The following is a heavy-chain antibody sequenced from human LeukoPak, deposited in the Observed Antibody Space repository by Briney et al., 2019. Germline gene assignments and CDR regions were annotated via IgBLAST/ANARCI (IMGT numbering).Heavy chain of an antibody. Sequence: ASAKVSCKASGGTFSSYAISWVRQAPGQGLEWMGWMNPNSGNTGYAQKFQGRVTITRNTSISTAYMELSSLRSEDAAVYYCARGLNIEQQLEPFDYWGQGTLVTVSS. CDR2: MNPNSGNT. D-gene: IGHD6-13*01. V-gene: IGHV1-8*03. J-gene: IGHJ4*02. CDR1: GGTFSSYA. CDR3: ARGLNIEQQLEPFDY.